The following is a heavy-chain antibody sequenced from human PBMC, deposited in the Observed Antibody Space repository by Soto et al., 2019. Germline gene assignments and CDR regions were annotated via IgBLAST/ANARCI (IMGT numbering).Heavy chain of an antibody. CDR2: IYPSDSDI. Sequence: GESLKISCKTSGYTFTTYLIGCVRQRPGAGLEWVGIIYPSDSDIRYSPSLQGHVTFSVDKSLEHAYLEWSSLKASDTAVYYCVRRPGVMVTFEYWGQGTMVTLSS. V-gene: IGHV5-51*01. J-gene: IGHJ4*02. CDR1: GYTFTTYL. D-gene: IGHD3-16*01. CDR3: VRRPGVMVTFEY.